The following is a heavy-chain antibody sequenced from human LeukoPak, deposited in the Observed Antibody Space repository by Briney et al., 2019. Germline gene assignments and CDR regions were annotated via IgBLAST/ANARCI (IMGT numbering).Heavy chain of an antibody. D-gene: IGHD4-17*01. Sequence: SETLSLTCTVSGGSISGSTYYWAWNGQPPGKGPEWIGSVYYTGTTYYNPSLRSRVTIAVDTSKNQFSLKLSSVTAADTAVYYCARRWTTVTASWFDPWGQGALVTVSS. J-gene: IGHJ5*02. CDR3: ARRWTTVTASWFDP. CDR2: VYYTGTT. CDR1: GGSISGSTYY. V-gene: IGHV4-39*01.